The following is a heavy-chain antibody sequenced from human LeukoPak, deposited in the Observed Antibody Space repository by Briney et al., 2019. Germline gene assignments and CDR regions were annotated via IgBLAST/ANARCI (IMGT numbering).Heavy chain of an antibody. J-gene: IGHJ4*02. CDR1: GFTFSSYA. D-gene: IGHD2-2*01. CDR2: ISGSGGST. Sequence: GGSLRLPCAASGFTFSSYAMSWVRQAPGKGLEWVSAISGSGGSTYYADSVKGRFTISRDNSKNTLYLQMNSLRAEDTAVYYCAKDAVCSSTSCPHHPIDYWGQGTLVTVSS. CDR3: AKDAVCSSTSCPHHPIDY. V-gene: IGHV3-23*01.